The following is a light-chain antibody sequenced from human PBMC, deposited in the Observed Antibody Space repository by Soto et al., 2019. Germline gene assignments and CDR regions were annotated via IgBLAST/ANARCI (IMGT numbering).Light chain of an antibody. CDR3: QQRSNWPIT. Sequence: EIVLTQSPGTLSLSPGERATLSCRASQSVSNYLAWYQQKPGQAPRLLIYDASKRATGIPARFSGSGSGTDFTLTISSLEPEDFAVYYCQQRSNWPITFGQGTRLEIK. CDR1: QSVSNY. CDR2: DAS. V-gene: IGKV3-11*01. J-gene: IGKJ5*01.